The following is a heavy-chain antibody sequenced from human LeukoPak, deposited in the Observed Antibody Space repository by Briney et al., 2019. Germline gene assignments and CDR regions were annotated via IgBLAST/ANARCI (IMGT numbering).Heavy chain of an antibody. CDR1: GGPFSGYY. J-gene: IGHJ4*02. CDR3: ARVPYSSGWYLRVSYFDY. D-gene: IGHD6-19*01. CDR2: INHSGST. Sequence: SETLSLTCAVYGGPFSGYYWRWIRQPPGKGLEWIGEINHSGSTNYNPSLKSRVTISVDTSKNQFSLKLSSVTAADTAVYYCARVPYSSGWYLRVSYFDYWGQGTLVTVSS. V-gene: IGHV4-34*01.